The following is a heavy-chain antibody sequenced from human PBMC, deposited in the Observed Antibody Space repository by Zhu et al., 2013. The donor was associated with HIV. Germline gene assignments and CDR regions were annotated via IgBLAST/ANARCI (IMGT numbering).Heavy chain of an antibody. CDR2: ISYDGSNK. J-gene: IGHJ6*02. V-gene: IGHV3-30*18. CDR1: GFTFSSYG. D-gene: IGHD2-15*01. Sequence: VQLVESGGGLVQPGGSLRLSCAGSGFTFSSYGMHWVRQAPGKGLEWVAVISYDGSNKYYADSVKGRFTISRDNSKNTLYLQMNSLRAEDTAVYYCAKDSRFRLLLPGYYGMDVWGQGTTVTVSS. CDR3: AKDSRFRLLLPGYYGMDV.